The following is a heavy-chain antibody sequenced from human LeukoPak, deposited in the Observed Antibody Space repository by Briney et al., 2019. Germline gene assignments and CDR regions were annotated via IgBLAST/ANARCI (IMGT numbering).Heavy chain of an antibody. CDR3: ARGMTTVVTPGVY. Sequence: ASVKVSCKASGYTFTGYYMHWVRQAPGQGLEWMGWINPNSGGTNYAQKFQGGVTMTRDTSISTAYMQLSRLRSDDTAVYYCARGMTTVVTPGVYWGQGTLVTVSS. CDR1: GYTFTGYY. J-gene: IGHJ4*02. CDR2: INPNSGGT. V-gene: IGHV1-2*02. D-gene: IGHD4-23*01.